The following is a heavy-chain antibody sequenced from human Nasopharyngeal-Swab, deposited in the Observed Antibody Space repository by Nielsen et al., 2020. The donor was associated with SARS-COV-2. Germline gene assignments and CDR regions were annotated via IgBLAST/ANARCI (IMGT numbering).Heavy chain of an antibody. CDR1: GGSVRSGSYY. Sequence: SETLSLTCTVSGGSVRSGSYYWSWIRRPPGKGLEWIGYIYYSGSTKYNPSLKSRVTISEDSSKNQFSLRLSSVTAEDTAVYYCTRAPSWGRDDIWGQGTMVTVSS. D-gene: IGHD7-27*01. V-gene: IGHV4-61*01. J-gene: IGHJ3*02. CDR2: IYYSGST. CDR3: TRAPSWGRDDI.